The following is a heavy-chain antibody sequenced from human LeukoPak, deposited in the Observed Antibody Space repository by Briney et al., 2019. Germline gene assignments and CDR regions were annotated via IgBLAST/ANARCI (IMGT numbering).Heavy chain of an antibody. Sequence: GGSLRLSCAASGFTLSSYWMHWVRQAPGKGLVWVSRINSDGSSTSYADSVKGRFTISRDNAKNTLYLQMNSLRAEDTAVYYCASAGGYCSSTSCSDNWFDPWGQGTLVTVSS. CDR2: INSDGSST. D-gene: IGHD2-2*01. CDR3: ASAGGYCSSTSCSDNWFDP. CDR1: GFTLSSYW. V-gene: IGHV3-74*01. J-gene: IGHJ5*02.